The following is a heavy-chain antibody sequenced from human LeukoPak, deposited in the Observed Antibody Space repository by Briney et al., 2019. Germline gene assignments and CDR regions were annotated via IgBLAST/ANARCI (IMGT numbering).Heavy chain of an antibody. CDR3: ARDQYDSVWGSYRPYFDC. V-gene: IGHV1-18*01. CDR2: INTYNGNT. D-gene: IGHD3-16*02. J-gene: IGHJ4*02. Sequence: ASVKVSCKASGYTFTSYGISWVRQAPGQGLEWMGSINTYNGNTKYAQKFQGRVTMTTDTSTSTAYMELRSLRSDDTAVYYCARDQYDSVWGSYRPYFDCWGQGTLVTVSS. CDR1: GYTFTSYG.